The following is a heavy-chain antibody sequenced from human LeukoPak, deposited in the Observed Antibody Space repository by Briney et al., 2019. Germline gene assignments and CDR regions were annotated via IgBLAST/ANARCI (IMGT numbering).Heavy chain of an antibody. CDR3: ARELGTFDY. J-gene: IGHJ4*02. CDR1: GYTFTSYY. Sequence: ASVKVSCKASGYTFTSYYMHGVRQAPGQGLEWMGIINPSGGSTSYAQKFQGRVTMTRDMSTSTVYMELSSLRSEDTAVYSCARELGTFDYWGQGTLVTVSS. D-gene: IGHD6-13*01. CDR2: INPSGGST. V-gene: IGHV1-46*01.